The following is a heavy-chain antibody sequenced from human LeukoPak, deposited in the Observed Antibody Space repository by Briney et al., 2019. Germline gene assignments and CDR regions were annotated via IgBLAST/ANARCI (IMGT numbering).Heavy chain of an antibody. J-gene: IGHJ4*02. V-gene: IGHV1-3*01. D-gene: IGHD6-13*01. CDR1: GYTFTSYA. CDR2: INAGNGNT. CDR3: ARSGGSSWYFDY. Sequence: ASVTVSCKASGYTFTSYAMHWVRQAPGQRLEWMGWINAGNGNTKYSQKFQGRVTITRDTSASTAYMELSSLRSEDTAVYYCARSGGSSWYFDYWGQGTLVTVSS.